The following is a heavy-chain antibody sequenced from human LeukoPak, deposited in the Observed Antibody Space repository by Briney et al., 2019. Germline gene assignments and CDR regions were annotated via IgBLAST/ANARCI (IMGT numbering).Heavy chain of an antibody. Sequence: ASVKVSCKASGYTFTSYDINWVRQATGRGLEWMGWMNPNSGNTGYAQKFQGRVTMTRNTSISTAYMELSSLRSEDTAVYHCAREKEVPAAIGVDYYYYYGMDVWGQGTTVTVSS. J-gene: IGHJ6*02. D-gene: IGHD2-2*02. CDR2: MNPNSGNT. CDR3: AREKEVPAAIGVDYYYYYGMDV. V-gene: IGHV1-8*01. CDR1: GYTFTSYD.